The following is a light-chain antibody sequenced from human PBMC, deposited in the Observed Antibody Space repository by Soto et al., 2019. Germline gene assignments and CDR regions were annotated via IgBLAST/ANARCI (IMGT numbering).Light chain of an antibody. J-gene: IGLJ3*02. CDR2: EGS. Sequence: QSVLTQPASVSGSPGQSITISCTGTSSDVGSYNLVSWYQQHPGKAPKLMIYEGSKRPSGVSNRFSGSESGNTASLTISGLQAEDDADYYCCSYAGSSTWVFGGGTKLTVL. CDR3: CSYAGSSTWV. CDR1: SSDVGSYNL. V-gene: IGLV2-23*01.